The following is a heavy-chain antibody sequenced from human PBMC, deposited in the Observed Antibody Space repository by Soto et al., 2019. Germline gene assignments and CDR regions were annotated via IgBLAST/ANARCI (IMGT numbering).Heavy chain of an antibody. V-gene: IGHV3-23*01. J-gene: IGHJ4*02. Sequence: GGSLRLSCAASGFTFSAYAMSWVRQAPGMGLEWVSSINVDDSAYYADSVKGRFTISRDNSKNTLYLQMNSLRAEDTAVYYCAKVQIDSSSWYSLTAYFDYWGQGTLVTVSS. CDR2: INVDDSA. D-gene: IGHD6-13*01. CDR1: GFTFSAYA. CDR3: AKVQIDSSSWYSLTAYFDY.